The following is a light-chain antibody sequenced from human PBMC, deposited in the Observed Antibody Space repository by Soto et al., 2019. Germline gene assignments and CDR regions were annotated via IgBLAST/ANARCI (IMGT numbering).Light chain of an antibody. V-gene: IGLV2-14*01. CDR1: SSDIGGYNY. CDR2: EVN. Sequence: QSALTQPASVSGSPGQSITVSCTGTSSDIGGYNYVSWYQHHPGKAPQLIIYEVNLRPSGVSDRFSASKSGDTASLTISGLQAGDEADYYCSSHTSSTTWVFGGGTKLTVL. CDR3: SSHTSSTTWV. J-gene: IGLJ3*02.